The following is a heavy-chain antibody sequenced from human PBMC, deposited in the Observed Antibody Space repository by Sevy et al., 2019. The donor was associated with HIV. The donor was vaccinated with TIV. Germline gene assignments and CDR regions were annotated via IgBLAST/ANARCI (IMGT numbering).Heavy chain of an antibody. CDR2: IYYSGST. D-gene: IGHD3-16*02. CDR3: AGDRGITFGGVIVMTDAFDI. Sequence: SETLSLTCTVSGGSISSYYWSWIRQPPGKGLEWIGYIYYSGSTNYNPSLTSRVTISVDTSKNQFSLKLSSVTVADTVVYYCAGDRGITFGGVIVMTDAFDIWGQGTMVTVSS. CDR1: GGSISSYY. J-gene: IGHJ3*02. V-gene: IGHV4-59*01.